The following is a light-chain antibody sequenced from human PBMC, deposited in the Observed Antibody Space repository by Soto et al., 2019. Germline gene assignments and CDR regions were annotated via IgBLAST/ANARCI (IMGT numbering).Light chain of an antibody. CDR2: DTF. Sequence: DIQMTQSPSSLSASVGARVTITCRASQGIRYTLGWYQQRPGKAPERLIYDTFTLASGVPSRFSGSGSGTEFTLTIASLQPEDVATYYCLQDQAYPWTFGQGTKVELK. CDR1: QGIRYT. J-gene: IGKJ1*01. CDR3: LQDQAYPWT. V-gene: IGKV1-17*01.